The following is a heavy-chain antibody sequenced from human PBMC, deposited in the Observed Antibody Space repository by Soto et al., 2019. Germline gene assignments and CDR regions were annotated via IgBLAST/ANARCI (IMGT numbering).Heavy chain of an antibody. V-gene: IGHV4-39*01. D-gene: IGHD2-21*02. CDR2: IYYIGNT. J-gene: IGHJ4*02. Sequence: QLQLQESGSGLVKPSETLSLTCTVSNGSISSRSSYWGWIRQTPGKGLEWIGSIYYIGNTYYNPSLTSRVTISTDTSKHQFSLELDSVTAADTAVYFCGGQEYCAKGYYFENWGQGTLVTVSS. CDR1: NGSISSRSSY. CDR3: GGQEYCAKGYYFEN.